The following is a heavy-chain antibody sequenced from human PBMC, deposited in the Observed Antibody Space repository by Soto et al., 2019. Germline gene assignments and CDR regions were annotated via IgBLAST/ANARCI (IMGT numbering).Heavy chain of an antibody. CDR3: ARNSPIVVGRSPYYYYYGMDV. CDR1: GGTFSSYA. V-gene: IGHV1-69*06. CDR2: IIPIFGTA. D-gene: IGHD2-21*01. J-gene: IGHJ6*01. Sequence: ASVKVSCKASGGTFSSYAISWVRQAPGQGLEWMGGIIPIFGTANYAQKFQGRVTITADKSTSTAYMELSSLRSEDTAVYYCARNSPIVVGRSPYYYYYGMDVWGQGTTVTVSS.